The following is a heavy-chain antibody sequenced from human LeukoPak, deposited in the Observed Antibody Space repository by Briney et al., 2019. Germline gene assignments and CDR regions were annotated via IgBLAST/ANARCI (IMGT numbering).Heavy chain of an antibody. CDR2: INPNSGGT. J-gene: IGHJ5*02. CDR3: ARGYCSSTSCYTGGDWFDP. V-gene: IGHV1-2*02. D-gene: IGHD2-2*02. Sequence: ASVKVSCKASGYTFTGYYMHWVRQAPGQGLEWMGWINPNSGGTNYAQKFQGRVTMTRDTSISTAYMELSRLRSDDTAVYYCARGYCSSTSCYTGGDWFDPWGQGTLVTVSS. CDR1: GYTFTGYY.